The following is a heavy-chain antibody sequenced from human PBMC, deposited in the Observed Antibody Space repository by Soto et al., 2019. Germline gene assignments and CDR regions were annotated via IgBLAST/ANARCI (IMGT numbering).Heavy chain of an antibody. Sequence: PSETLSLTCTVSGGAIGSGGYYWSWIRQHPGKGLEWIGYIYYSGSTYYNPSLKSRVTISVDTSKNQFSLKLSSVTAADTAVYYCARDLTTVTAPGWFDPWGQGTLVTVSS. D-gene: IGHD4-4*01. CDR3: ARDLTTVTAPGWFDP. CDR1: GGAIGSGGYY. J-gene: IGHJ5*02. V-gene: IGHV4-31*03. CDR2: IYYSGST.